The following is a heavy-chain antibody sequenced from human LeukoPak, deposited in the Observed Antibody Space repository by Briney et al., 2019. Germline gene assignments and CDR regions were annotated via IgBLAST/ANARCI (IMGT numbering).Heavy chain of an antibody. CDR2: ISAYNGNT. CDR3: ASVFGGSGPSQPLDY. D-gene: IGHD3-10*01. Sequence: ASVKVSCKASGGTFSSYAISWVRQAPGQGLEWMGWISAYNGNTNHAQKLQGRVTMTTDTSTSTAYMELRSLRSDDTAVYYCASVFGGSGPSQPLDYWGQGTLVTVSS. V-gene: IGHV1-18*01. CDR1: GGTFSSYA. J-gene: IGHJ4*02.